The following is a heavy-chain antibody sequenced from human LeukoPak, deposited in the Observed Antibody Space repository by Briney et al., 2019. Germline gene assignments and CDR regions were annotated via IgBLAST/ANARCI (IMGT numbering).Heavy chain of an antibody. CDR3: ARAYCSSTSCYRTWPYYFDY. D-gene: IGHD2-2*02. V-gene: IGHV4-31*03. CDR1: GGSISSGGYY. CDR2: IYYSGST. Sequence: SQTLSLTCTVSGGSISSGGYYWSWIRQHPGKGLEWIGYIYYSGSTYYNPSLKSRVTISVDTSKNQFSLKLSSVTAADTAVYYCARAYCSSTSCYRTWPYYFDYWGQGTLVTASS. J-gene: IGHJ4*02.